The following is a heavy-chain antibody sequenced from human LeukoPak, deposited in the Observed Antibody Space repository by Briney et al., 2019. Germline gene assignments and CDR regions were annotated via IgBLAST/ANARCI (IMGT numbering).Heavy chain of an antibody. J-gene: IGHJ4*02. V-gene: IGHV3-48*04. CDR3: ARDHNYAFDN. D-gene: IGHD1-1*01. CDR1: GFPFIDYS. CDR2: IGIESGNT. Sequence: GGSLRLSCIASGFPFIDYSMNWVRQAPGKGLEWISYIGIESGNTNYADSVKGRFTISADNAKKSLYLQMNSLRVEDTAVYYCARDHNYAFDNWGQGTLVSVSS.